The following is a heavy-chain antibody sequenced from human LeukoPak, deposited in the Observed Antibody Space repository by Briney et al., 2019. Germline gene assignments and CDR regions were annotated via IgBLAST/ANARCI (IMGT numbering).Heavy chain of an antibody. D-gene: IGHD3-10*01. J-gene: IGHJ1*01. CDR2: ISGSGGST. V-gene: IGHV3-23*01. CDR1: GFTFSSYA. CDR3: AKGSWFGELYFQH. Sequence: GGSLRLSCAASGFTFSSYAMSWVRQAPGKGLEWVSAISGSGGSTYYADSVKGRFTTSRDNSKNTLYLQMNSLRAEDTAVYYCAKGSWFGELYFQHWGQGTLVTVSS.